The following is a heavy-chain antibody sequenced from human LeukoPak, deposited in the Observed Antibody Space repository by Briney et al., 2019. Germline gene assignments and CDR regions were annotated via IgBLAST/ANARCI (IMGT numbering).Heavy chain of an antibody. CDR3: ARTGIQLWSFDY. CDR1: GFTFSSYG. J-gene: IGHJ4*02. D-gene: IGHD5-18*01. V-gene: IGHV3-30*03. Sequence: PGGSLRLSCAASGFTFSSYGMHWVRQAPGKGLEWVAVISYDGSNKYYADSVKGRFTISRDNSKNTLYLQMNSLRSDDTAVYYCARTGIQLWSFDYWGQGTLVTVS. CDR2: ISYDGSNK.